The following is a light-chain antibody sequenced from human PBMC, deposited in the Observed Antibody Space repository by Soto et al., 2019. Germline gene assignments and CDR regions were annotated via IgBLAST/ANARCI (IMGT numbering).Light chain of an antibody. J-gene: IGLJ1*01. CDR2: EVT. Sequence: HSALTQPPSASGSPGQSVTISCTGTSSDVGGYNYVSWYQQHPGKAPKLMIYEVTKRPSGVPDRFSGSKSGNTASLTVSGLQAEDEAAYYCSSYAGSNIFYVFGTGTKLTVL. CDR3: SSYAGSNIFYV. CDR1: SSDVGGYNY. V-gene: IGLV2-8*01.